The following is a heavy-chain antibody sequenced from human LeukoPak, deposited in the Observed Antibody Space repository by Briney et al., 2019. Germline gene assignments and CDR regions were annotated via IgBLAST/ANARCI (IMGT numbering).Heavy chain of an antibody. J-gene: IGHJ4*02. CDR1: GGSISSTNW. Sequence: PSGTLSLTCGVSGGSISSTNWWTWVRQPPGEGLEWIGEAHLSGRTNYNPSLESRVTMSVDMSENHISLKLTSVTAADTAVYYCAREGGFYRPLDYSGQGTLVIVSS. V-gene: IGHV4-4*02. D-gene: IGHD2/OR15-2a*01. CDR3: AREGGFYRPLDY. CDR2: AHLSGRT.